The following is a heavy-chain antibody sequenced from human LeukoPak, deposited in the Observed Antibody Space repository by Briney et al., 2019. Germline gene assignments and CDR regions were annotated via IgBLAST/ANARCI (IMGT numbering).Heavy chain of an antibody. Sequence: GGSLRLSCAASGFTFSSYSMNWVRQAPGKGLEWVGRIKSKTHGGTTDYAAAVKGRFTISRDDSKSTLYLQMNSLKTEDTALYYCTTWNYDILTGYSIWGQGTLVTVSS. D-gene: IGHD3-9*01. CDR3: TTWNYDILTGYSI. V-gene: IGHV3-15*07. CDR1: GFTFSSYS. CDR2: IKSKTHGGTT. J-gene: IGHJ4*02.